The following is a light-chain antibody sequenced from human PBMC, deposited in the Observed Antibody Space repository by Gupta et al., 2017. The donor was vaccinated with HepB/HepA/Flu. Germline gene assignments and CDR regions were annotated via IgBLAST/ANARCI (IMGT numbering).Light chain of an antibody. CDR2: RVS. CDR3: VQGSYGNLS. CDR1: QSLVHSNGNTF. Sequence: DVMNQSPLFLPVTRGQPASISCRCSQSLVHSNGNTFLHWFHQRPGPSQRRIIYRVSNRDSGVPDRCSGRGAGTECIMKISRVEDEDVGFYFRVQGSYGNLSFGGGTKVEIK. J-gene: IGKJ4*01. V-gene: IGKV2-30*02.